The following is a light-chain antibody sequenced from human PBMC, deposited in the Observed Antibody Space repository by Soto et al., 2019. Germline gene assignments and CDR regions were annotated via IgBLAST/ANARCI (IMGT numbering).Light chain of an antibody. V-gene: IGKV3-20*01. J-gene: IGKJ1*01. CDR3: QQSPRP. CDR1: QSVNSNY. Sequence: IVLTQSPGTLSLSPGERATLSCRASQSVNSNYLAWYQQKRGQAPRLLIYGASSMATGIPDRFSGSGSGTDFTLTICRLESEYFAGDYCQQSPRPVGQATKVDIK. CDR2: GAS.